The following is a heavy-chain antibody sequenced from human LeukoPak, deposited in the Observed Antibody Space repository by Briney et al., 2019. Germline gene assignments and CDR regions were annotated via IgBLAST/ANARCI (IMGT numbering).Heavy chain of an antibody. J-gene: IGHJ4*02. Sequence: GGSLRLSCAASGFTFSNYAMHWVRQAPGRGLEWVAAISYDGNNKYYADSVKGRFTISRDNSKNTLYLQMNSLRAEDTAVYYCARGPRFAIRLIVVVTKGHFDYWGQGTLVTVSS. D-gene: IGHD3-22*01. CDR2: ISYDGNNK. CDR3: ARGPRFAIRLIVVVTKGHFDY. CDR1: GFTFSNYA. V-gene: IGHV3-30*04.